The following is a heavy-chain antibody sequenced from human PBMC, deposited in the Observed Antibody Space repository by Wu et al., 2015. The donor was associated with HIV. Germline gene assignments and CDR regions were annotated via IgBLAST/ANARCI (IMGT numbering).Heavy chain of an antibody. D-gene: IGHD1-26*01. J-gene: IGHJ6*04. CDR1: GATFGTYG. CDR2: ITPMFGKP. Sequence: QVQLVQSGAEVKKPGSSVKVSCKASGATFGTYGFNWVRQAPGGGLEWMGRITPMFGKPNYAQKFLGRVTITADGSTNTAYMELTSLRSEDTAVYYCVKANRIVISGIDYYHQYGMESGPKDRRHRLL. CDR3: VKANRIVISGIDYYHQYGMES. V-gene: IGHV1-69*13.